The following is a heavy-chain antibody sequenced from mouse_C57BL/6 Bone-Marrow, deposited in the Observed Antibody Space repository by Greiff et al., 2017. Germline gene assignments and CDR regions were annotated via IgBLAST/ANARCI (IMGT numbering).Heavy chain of an antibody. D-gene: IGHD3-2*02. J-gene: IGHJ2*01. CDR3: AGDSSGLDY. V-gene: IGHV1-59*01. CDR1: GYTFTSYW. CDR2: IDPSDSYT. Sequence: QVQLQQPGAELVRPGTSVKLSCKASGYTFTSYWMHWVKQRPGQGLEWIGVIDPSDSYTNYNQKFKGKATLTVDTSSSTAYMQLSSLTSADSAVYYCAGDSSGLDYWGQGTTLTVSS.